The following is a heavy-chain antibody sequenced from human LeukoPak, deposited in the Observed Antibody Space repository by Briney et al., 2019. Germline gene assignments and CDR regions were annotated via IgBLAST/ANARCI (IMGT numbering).Heavy chain of an antibody. CDR3: ASPVKYYDTWSGYPPFDY. J-gene: IGHJ4*02. V-gene: IGHV1-8*01. CDR1: GFTFTNYD. Sequence: ASVKVSCKATGFTFTNYDINWVRQAAGQGLEWMGWMNPINGNTGYAQKFQGRVTMTRDTSISTAYMELSSLRPEDTAIYYCASPVKYYDTWSGYPPFDYWGQGTLVTVSS. D-gene: IGHD3-3*01. CDR2: MNPINGNT.